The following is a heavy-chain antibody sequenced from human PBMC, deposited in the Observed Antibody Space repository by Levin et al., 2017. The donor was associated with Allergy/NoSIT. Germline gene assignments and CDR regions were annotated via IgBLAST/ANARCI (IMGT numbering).Heavy chain of an antibody. CDR2: IIPIFGTA. J-gene: IGHJ5*02. CDR1: GGTFSSYA. D-gene: IGHD4-23*01. V-gene: IGHV1-69*13. Sequence: ASVKVSCKASGGTFSSYAISWVRQAPGQGLEWMGGIIPIFGTANYAQKFQGRVTITADEPTSTAYTELSSLRSEDTAVYYCAGVLRWPRVGGDNWFDPWGQGTLVTVSS. CDR3: AGVLRWPRVGGDNWFDP.